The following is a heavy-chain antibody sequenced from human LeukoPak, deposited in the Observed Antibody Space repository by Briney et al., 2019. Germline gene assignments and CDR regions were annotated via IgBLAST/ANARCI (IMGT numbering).Heavy chain of an antibody. CDR1: GYTFTSYG. V-gene: IGHV1-18*01. J-gene: IGHJ6*02. Sequence: GASVKVSCKASGYTFTSYGISWVRQAPGQGRDWMGWISAYNGNTNYAQKLQGRVTMTTDTSTSTAYMELRSLRSDHTAVYYCARHTSYDSSGYYYYYGMDVWGQETTVTVSS. CDR3: ARHTSYDSSGYYYYYGMDV. D-gene: IGHD3-22*01. CDR2: ISAYNGNT.